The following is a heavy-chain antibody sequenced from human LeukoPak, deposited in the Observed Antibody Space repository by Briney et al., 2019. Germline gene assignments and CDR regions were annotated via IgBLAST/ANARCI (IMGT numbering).Heavy chain of an antibody. D-gene: IGHD3-9*01. J-gene: IGHJ6*04. CDR2: IYSGGST. V-gene: IGHV3-53*01. Sequence: GGSLRLSRAASGFTVSSNYMSWVRQAPGKGLEWVSVIYSGGSTYYADSVKGRFTISRDNSKNTLYLQMNSLRAEDTAVYYCARDATATDYDILTGHQYYYYYGMDVWGKGTTVTVSS. CDR1: GFTVSSNY. CDR3: ARDATATDYDILTGHQYYYYYGMDV.